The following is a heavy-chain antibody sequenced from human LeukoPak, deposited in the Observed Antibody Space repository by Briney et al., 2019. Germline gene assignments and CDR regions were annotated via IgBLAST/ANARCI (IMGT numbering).Heavy chain of an antibody. CDR1: RYTFTSYV. J-gene: IGHJ4*02. V-gene: IGHV1-18*01. CDR3: ARVQQLVSGFDY. D-gene: IGHD6-13*01. CDR2: ISAYNGNT. Sequence: AAVKVSCKPSRYTFTSYVISWLRQAPGQGLEWMGWISAYNGNTNYAQKLQGRVTMTTDTSTSTAYMDLRSLRSDDTAVFYCARVQQLVSGFDYWGQGTLVTVSS.